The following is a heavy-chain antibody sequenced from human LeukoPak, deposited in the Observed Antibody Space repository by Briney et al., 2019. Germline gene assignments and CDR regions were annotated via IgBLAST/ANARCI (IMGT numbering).Heavy chain of an antibody. V-gene: IGHV4-39*01. CDR2: IYYSGST. Sequence: LETLSLTCTVSGGSIRSSSYYWGWIRQPPGKGLEWIGSIYYSGSTYYNPSLKSRVNISVDTSKDQFSLRLTSVTAADTAVYYCVSDSSGYYQYDYWGQGTLVTVSS. CDR3: VSDSSGYYQYDY. J-gene: IGHJ4*02. CDR1: GGSIRSSSYY. D-gene: IGHD3-22*01.